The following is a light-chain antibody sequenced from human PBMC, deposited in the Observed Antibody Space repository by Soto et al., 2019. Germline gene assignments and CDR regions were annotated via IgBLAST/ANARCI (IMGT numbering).Light chain of an antibody. CDR1: SSDVRDYNY. CDR3: SSYAGSNNFV. Sequence: QSALTQPPSASGSPGQSVTISCTGTSSDVRDYNYVSWYQQHPGKAPKLMIYEVSKRPSGVPDRFSGSKSGNTASLTASGLQAEDEADYYCSSYAGSNNFVFGGGTKLTVL. J-gene: IGLJ2*01. CDR2: EVS. V-gene: IGLV2-8*01.